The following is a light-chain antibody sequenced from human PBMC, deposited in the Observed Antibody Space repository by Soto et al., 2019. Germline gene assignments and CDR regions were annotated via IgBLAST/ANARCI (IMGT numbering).Light chain of an antibody. Sequence: EIVVTISAGSLSLSPGEGATLSCRAIQSLSSSYFAWYQQKVSQPPRLLIYGASNRATGIPDRFSGSWSGTEFTLTISRLEPEDFAVYYCNKYGISPSYTLAHGRRLE. CDR3: NKYGISPSYT. CDR2: GAS. CDR1: QSLSSSY. J-gene: IGKJ5*01. V-gene: IGKV3-20*01.